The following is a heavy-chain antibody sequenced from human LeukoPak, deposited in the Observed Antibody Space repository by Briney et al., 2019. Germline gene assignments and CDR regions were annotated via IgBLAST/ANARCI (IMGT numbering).Heavy chain of an antibody. CDR2: ISAYNGNT. CDR3: ARDESRGQYYFDN. Sequence: ASVKVSCKASGYTFTSYGISWVRQAPGQGLEWMGLISAYNGNTNYAQKLQGSVTMTTDTSTSTAYMELRSLRSDDTAVYYCARDESRGQYYFDNWGQGTLVTVSS. V-gene: IGHV1-18*01. CDR1: GYTFTSYG. J-gene: IGHJ4*02.